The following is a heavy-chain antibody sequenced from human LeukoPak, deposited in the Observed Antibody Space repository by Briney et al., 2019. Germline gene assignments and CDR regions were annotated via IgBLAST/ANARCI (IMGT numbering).Heavy chain of an antibody. J-gene: IGHJ5*02. Sequence: SETLSLTCAVSGYSISSGYYWGWIRQPPGKGLEWIGEINHSGSTNYNPSLKSRVTISVDTSKNQFSLKLSSVTAADTAVYYCARPLGAARYNWFDPWGQGTLVTVSS. CDR3: ARPLGAARYNWFDP. D-gene: IGHD1-26*01. V-gene: IGHV4-38-2*01. CDR1: GYSISSGYY. CDR2: INHSGST.